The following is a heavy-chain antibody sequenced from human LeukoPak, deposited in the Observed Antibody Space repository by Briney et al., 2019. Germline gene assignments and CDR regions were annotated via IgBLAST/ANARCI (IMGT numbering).Heavy chain of an antibody. Sequence: GGSLRLSCAASEFTFSTYWMSWVRQAPGRGLEGVANIKKDGREKYYVDSVKGRFTVSRDNAKNTLYLQMDSLRAEDTDVSACASFNYDLGCLDYWGQGTLVTVSS. J-gene: IGHJ4*02. CDR1: EFTFSTYW. D-gene: IGHD3-10*02. CDR2: IKKDGREK. V-gene: IGHV3-7*01. CDR3: ASFNYDLGCLDY.